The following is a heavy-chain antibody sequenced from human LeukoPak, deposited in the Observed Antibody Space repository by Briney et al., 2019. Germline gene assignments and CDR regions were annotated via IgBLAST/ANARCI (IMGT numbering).Heavy chain of an antibody. D-gene: IGHD4-11*01. CDR3: AKGLSTRGDYTDY. CDR2: IWYDGSNK. V-gene: IGHV3-33*06. Sequence: GRSLRLSCAASGFTFSSYGMHWVRQAPGKGLEWVAVIWYDGSNKYYADSVKGRFTISRDNSKNTLYLQMNSLRTEDTALYYCAKGLSTRGDYTDYWGQGTLVTVSS. CDR1: GFTFSSYG. J-gene: IGHJ4*02.